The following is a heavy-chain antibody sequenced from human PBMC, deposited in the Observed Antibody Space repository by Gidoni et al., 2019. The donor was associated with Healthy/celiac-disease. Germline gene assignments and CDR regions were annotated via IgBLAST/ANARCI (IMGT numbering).Heavy chain of an antibody. J-gene: IGHJ6*02. V-gene: IGHV1-69*01. D-gene: IGHD2-15*01. Sequence: QVQLVQSGAEVKKPGSSVKVSCKASGGTFSSYAISWVRQAPGQGLEWMGGIIPIFGTATYAQKFQGRVTITADESTSTAYMELSSLRSEDTAVYYCARERTRQGVVVVAAIVYYYYGMDVWGQGTTVTVSS. CDR2: IIPIFGTA. CDR1: GGTFSSYA. CDR3: ARERTRQGVVVVAAIVYYYYGMDV.